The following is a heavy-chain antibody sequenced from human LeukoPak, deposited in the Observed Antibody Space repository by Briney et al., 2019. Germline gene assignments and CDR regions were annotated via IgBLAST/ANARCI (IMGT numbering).Heavy chain of an antibody. CDR1: GGSISSYY. V-gene: IGHV4-59*01. CDR3: ARDLTDYYDSSGYYMSGWFDP. D-gene: IGHD3-22*01. Sequence: PSETLSLTCTVSGGSISSYYRSWIRQPPGKGLEWIVYIYYSARTNYNPSLKSRVTISVDTSKNQFSLKLSSVTAADTAVYYCARDLTDYYDSSGYYMSGWFDPWGQGTLVTVSS. J-gene: IGHJ5*02. CDR2: IYYSART.